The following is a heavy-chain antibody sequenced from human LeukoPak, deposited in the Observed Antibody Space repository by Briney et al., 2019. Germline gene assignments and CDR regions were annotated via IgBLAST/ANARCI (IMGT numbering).Heavy chain of an antibody. D-gene: IGHD2-21*02. V-gene: IGHV3-48*03. CDR3: ARDPHPGPKSVVVVTANFDY. J-gene: IGHJ4*02. Sequence: PGGSLRLSCATSGFTFSIYEMNWVRQAPGKGLEWVSYISTSGSTIYYADSVKGRFTISRDNAKNSLYLQMNSLRAEDTAVYYCARDPHPGPKSVVVVTANFDYWGQGTLVTVSS. CDR1: GFTFSIYE. CDR2: ISTSGSTI.